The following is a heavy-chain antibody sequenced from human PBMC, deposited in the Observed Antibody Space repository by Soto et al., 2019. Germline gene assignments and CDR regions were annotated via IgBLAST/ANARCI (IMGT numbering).Heavy chain of an antibody. D-gene: IGHD6-13*01. CDR3: ARAHGSSWYNWFDP. J-gene: IGHJ5*02. Sequence: SVKVSCKASGGTFSGYAISCVRQAPGRGLEWMGGIIPLFGTTNYAQKFRGRVTVTADESTSTVYMELRSLRFEDTAVYYCARAHGSSWYNWFDPWGQGTLVTVSS. CDR1: GGTFSGYA. CDR2: IIPLFGTT. V-gene: IGHV1-69*13.